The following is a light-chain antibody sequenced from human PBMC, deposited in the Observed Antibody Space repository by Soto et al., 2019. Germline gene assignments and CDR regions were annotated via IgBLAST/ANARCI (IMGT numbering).Light chain of an antibody. CDR2: DAS. J-gene: IGKJ4*01. CDR1: QSVNSS. Sequence: EIALTQSPATLSLSPGERATLSCRASQSVNSSLAWYHHKPGQAPRLIIYDASNRATGIPARFSGSGSGTDFTLTISSLEPEDFAVYYCQQRSNWPPLTFGGGTKVEIK. V-gene: IGKV3-11*01. CDR3: QQRSNWPPLT.